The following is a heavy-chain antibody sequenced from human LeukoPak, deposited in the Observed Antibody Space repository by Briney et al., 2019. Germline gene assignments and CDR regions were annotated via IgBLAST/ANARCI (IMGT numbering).Heavy chain of an antibody. Sequence: GTSVKVSCKASGGTFSSYAISWVRQAPGQELEWMGRIIPILGIANYAQKFQGRVTITADKSTSTAYMELSSLRSEDTAVYYCARLLDYGDYNYWGQGTLVTVSS. D-gene: IGHD4-17*01. CDR2: IIPILGIA. J-gene: IGHJ4*02. CDR3: ARLLDYGDYNY. V-gene: IGHV1-69*04. CDR1: GGTFSSYA.